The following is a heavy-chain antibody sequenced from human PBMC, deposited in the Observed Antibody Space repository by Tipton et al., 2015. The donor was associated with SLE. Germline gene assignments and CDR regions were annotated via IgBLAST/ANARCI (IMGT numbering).Heavy chain of an antibody. CDR3: ARVGDGNYGSGSFVDY. CDR2: IYYSGST. J-gene: IGHJ4*02. D-gene: IGHD3-10*01. Sequence: TLSLTCTVSGGSISSGDYDWSWIRQPPGKGLEWIGYIYYSGSTYYNPSLKSRVTISVDTSKNQFSLKLGSVTAADTAVYYCARVGDGNYGSGSFVDYWGQGTLVTVSS. CDR1: GGSISSGDYD. V-gene: IGHV4-30-4*01.